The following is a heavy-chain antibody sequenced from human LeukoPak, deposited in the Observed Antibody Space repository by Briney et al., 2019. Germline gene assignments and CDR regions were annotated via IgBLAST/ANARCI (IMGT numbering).Heavy chain of an antibody. CDR2: ISAYNGNT. CDR3: ARDVDDFHAFDI. J-gene: IGHJ3*02. Sequence: ASVKVSCKASGYTFTSYGISWVRQAAGQGLEWMGWISAYNGNTNYAQKLQGRVTMTTDTSTSTAYMELRSLRSDDTAVYYCARDVDDFHAFDIWGQGTMVTVSS. V-gene: IGHV1-18*01. CDR1: GYTFTSYG. D-gene: IGHD5-12*01.